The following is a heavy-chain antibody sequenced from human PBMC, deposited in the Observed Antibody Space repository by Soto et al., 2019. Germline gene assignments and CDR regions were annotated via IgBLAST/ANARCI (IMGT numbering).Heavy chain of an antibody. CDR2: IIPIFGTA. D-gene: IGHD6-19*01. Sequence: SVKVSCKASGGTFSSYAISWVRQAPGQGLEWMGGIIPIFGTANYAQKFQGRVTITADESTSTAYMELSSLRSEDTAVYYCARGREAVAGLNYYYGMGVWGQGTTVTVSS. V-gene: IGHV1-69*13. CDR1: GGTFSSYA. CDR3: ARGREAVAGLNYYYGMGV. J-gene: IGHJ6*02.